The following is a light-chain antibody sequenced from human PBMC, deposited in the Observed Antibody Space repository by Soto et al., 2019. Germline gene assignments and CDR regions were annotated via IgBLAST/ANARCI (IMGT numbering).Light chain of an antibody. J-gene: IGKJ4*01. V-gene: IGKV3-20*01. CDR2: DAS. CDR1: QSGSSSY. Sequence: EIVMTQSPATLSVSPGERATLSCRASQSGSSSYLGWYQQKPGQAPRLLIYDASSRATGIPDRFSGGGSGTDFTLTISRLEPEDFAVYYCQQFSSYPLTFGGGTKVDIK. CDR3: QQFSSYPLT.